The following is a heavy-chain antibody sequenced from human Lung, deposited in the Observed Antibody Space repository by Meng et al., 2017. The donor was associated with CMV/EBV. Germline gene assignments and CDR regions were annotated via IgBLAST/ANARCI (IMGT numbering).Heavy chain of an antibody. CDR3: ASFPPPGKQWLVTDY. CDR2: IYHSGGT. J-gene: IGHJ4*02. V-gene: IGHV4-4*02. CDR1: GGSISSSNW. D-gene: IGHD6-19*01. Sequence: QVQLQALAQGLGKPSGTLSLTCAVSGGSISSSNWWSWVRQPPGKGLEWIGEIYHSGGTNYNPSLKSRVTISVDKSKNQFSLKLSSVTAADTAVYYCASFPPPGKQWLVTDYWGQGTLVTVSS.